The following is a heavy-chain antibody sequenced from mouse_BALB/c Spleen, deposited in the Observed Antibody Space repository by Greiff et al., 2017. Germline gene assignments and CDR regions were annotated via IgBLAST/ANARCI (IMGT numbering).Heavy chain of an antibody. Sequence: EVKVVESGGDLVKPGGSLKLSCAASGFTFSSYGMSWVRQTPDKRLEWVATISSGGSYTYYPDSVKGRFTISRDNAKNTLYLQMSSLKSEDTAMYYCARGAEYGYFDYWGQGTTLTVSS. J-gene: IGHJ2*01. CDR3: ARGAEYGYFDY. CDR1: GFTFSSYG. V-gene: IGHV5-6*01. CDR2: ISSGGSYT. D-gene: IGHD3-3*01.